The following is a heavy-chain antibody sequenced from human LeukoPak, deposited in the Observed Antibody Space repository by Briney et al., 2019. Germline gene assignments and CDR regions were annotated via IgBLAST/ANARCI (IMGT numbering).Heavy chain of an antibody. CDR3: ARDLEYFDY. J-gene: IGHJ4*02. CDR1: GFTFSSYE. CDR2: ISSSGSTI. Sequence: GSLRLSCAASGFTFSSYEMNWVRQAPGKGLEWVSYISSSGSTIYYADSVKGRSTISRDNAKNSLYLQMNSLRAEDTAVYYCARDLEYFDYWGQGTLVTVFS. V-gene: IGHV3-48*03.